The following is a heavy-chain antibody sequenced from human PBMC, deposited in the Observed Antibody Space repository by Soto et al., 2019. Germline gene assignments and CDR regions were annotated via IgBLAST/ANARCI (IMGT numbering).Heavy chain of an antibody. J-gene: IGHJ6*02. Sequence: QVQLVESGGGVVQPGRSLRLSCAASGFTFSNYAMHWVRQAPGKGLEWVAIIWYDGSYKYSADSVKGRLTISRDNAKNPLYLQMNSLRPGDTAIYYCARGVRECCTSASCHYGMDVWGQGNTVIVT. CDR1: GFTFSNYA. D-gene: IGHD2-2*01. CDR2: IWYDGSYK. CDR3: ARGVRECCTSASCHYGMDV. V-gene: IGHV3-33*01.